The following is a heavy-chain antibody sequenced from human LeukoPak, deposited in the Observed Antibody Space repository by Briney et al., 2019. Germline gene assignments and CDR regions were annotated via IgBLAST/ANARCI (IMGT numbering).Heavy chain of an antibody. CDR3: VRISMGYYDY. J-gene: IGHJ4*02. D-gene: IGHD2/OR15-2a*01. CDR2: ISSNGDST. V-gene: IGHV3-64D*06. CDR1: GFTFTSYS. Sequence: PGGSLRLSCTASGFTFTSYSMHWVRQAPGKRLEYVSAISSNGDSTFYGDSVKGRFTISRDNSKNTLYLQMSSLRAEDTAVYYCVRISMGYYDYWGQGTLVTVSS.